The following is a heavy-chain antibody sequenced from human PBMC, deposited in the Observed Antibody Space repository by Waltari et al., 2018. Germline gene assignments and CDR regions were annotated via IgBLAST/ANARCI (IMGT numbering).Heavy chain of an antibody. J-gene: IGHJ5*02. Sequence: QVQLVQSGAEVKKPGASVKVSCKASGYTFPGYYMHWLRQAPGQGLEWMGWINPNSGGTNYAQKFQGRVTMTRDTSISTAYMELSRLRSDDTAVYYCARDLVVVPAAIGGRNWFDPWGQGTLVTVSS. D-gene: IGHD2-2*02. CDR1: GYTFPGYY. CDR2: INPNSGGT. V-gene: IGHV1-2*02. CDR3: ARDLVVVPAAIGGRNWFDP.